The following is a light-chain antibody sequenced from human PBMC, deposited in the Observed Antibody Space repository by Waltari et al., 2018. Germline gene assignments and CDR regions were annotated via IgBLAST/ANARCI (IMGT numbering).Light chain of an antibody. CDR1: QVISNY. J-gene: IGKJ3*01. CDR2: DAS. V-gene: IGKV1-33*01. Sequence: DIQMTQSPPSLSAFVGDRVIMTCQASQVISNYLNWYQQKPGKAPKLLIRDASNLETGVPTRFSGSQSRTDFTLTISSLQPEDVGTYYCQRYDNLPIFAFGPGTKVEIK. CDR3: QRYDNLPIFA.